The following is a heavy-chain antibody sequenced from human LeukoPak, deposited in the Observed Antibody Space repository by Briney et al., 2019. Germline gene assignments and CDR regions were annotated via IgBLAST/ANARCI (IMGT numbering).Heavy chain of an antibody. V-gene: IGHV4-34*01. CDR2: INHSGST. D-gene: IGHD5-18*01. J-gene: IGHJ4*02. CDR1: GGSFSGYY. Sequence: SETLSLTCAVYGGSFSGYYWSWIRQPPGKGLEWIGEINHSGSTNYNPSLKSRVTISVDTSKNQFSLKLSSVTAADTAVYYCARGLLLDTAMVTGSCPVGYWGQGTLVTVSS. CDR3: ARGLLLDTAMVTGSCPVGY.